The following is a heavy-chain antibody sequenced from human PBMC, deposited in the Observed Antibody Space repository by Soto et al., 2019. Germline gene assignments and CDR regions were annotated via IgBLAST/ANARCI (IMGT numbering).Heavy chain of an antibody. CDR2: ISNDGDRT. V-gene: IGHV3-23*01. Sequence: GGSLRLSCAASGFTFSAYAVSWVRQAPGKGLEWVSGISNDGDRTYYADSVKGRFTFSRDNSKNTLYLQMNSLRAEDTAVYYCARWGQVPITYYFDYWGQGTLVTVSS. D-gene: IGHD2-2*01. CDR1: GFTFSAYA. J-gene: IGHJ4*02. CDR3: ARWGQVPITYYFDY.